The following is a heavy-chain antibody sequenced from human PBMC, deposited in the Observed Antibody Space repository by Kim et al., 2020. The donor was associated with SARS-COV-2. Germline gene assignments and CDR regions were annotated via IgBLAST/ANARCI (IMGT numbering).Heavy chain of an antibody. Sequence: GGSLRLSCAASGFSFSDYGMHWVRQAPGKGLEWVADISYDGSNEYYADSVKGRFTISRDNSKNTVYLQMSSLRPADTAVYFCAKDNVGYRGGFFSLYYFDLGGQGHLVTVPS. CDR1: GFSFSDYG. CDR3: AKDNVGYRGGFFSLYYFDL. D-gene: IGHD6-13*01. CDR2: ISYDGSNE. J-gene: IGHJ4*02. V-gene: IGHV3-30*18.